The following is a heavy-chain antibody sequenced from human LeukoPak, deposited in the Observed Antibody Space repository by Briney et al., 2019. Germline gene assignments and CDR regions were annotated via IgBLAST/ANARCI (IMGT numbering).Heavy chain of an antibody. D-gene: IGHD3-10*01. V-gene: IGHV4-59*01. CDR2: ISSSGTS. CDR1: GDSISDFS. CDR3: ARVFRGAVTSNCFDP. Sequence: PSETLSLTCTVSGDSISDFSWTWIRQTPGKGLEWIGFISSSGTSHYSPSLESRVTFSLDTSKSQFSLSLKYVTAADTAVNYCARVFRGAVTSNCFDPCGEGILVTVSS. J-gene: IGHJ5*02.